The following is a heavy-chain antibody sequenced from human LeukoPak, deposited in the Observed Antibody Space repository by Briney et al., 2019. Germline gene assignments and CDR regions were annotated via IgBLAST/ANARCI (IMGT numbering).Heavy chain of an antibody. J-gene: IGHJ4*02. V-gene: IGHV4-39*07. CDR2: IYYSGST. CDR1: GGSISSSSYY. Sequence: PSETLSLTCTVSGGSISSSSYYWGWIRQPPGKGLEWIGSIYYSGSTYYNPSLKSRVTISVDTSKNQFSLKLSSVTAADTAVYYCARDGIAAAVDYWGQGTLVTVSS. D-gene: IGHD6-13*01. CDR3: ARDGIAAAVDY.